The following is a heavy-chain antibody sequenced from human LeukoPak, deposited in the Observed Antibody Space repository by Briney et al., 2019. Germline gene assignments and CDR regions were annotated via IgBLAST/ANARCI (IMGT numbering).Heavy chain of an antibody. V-gene: IGHV5-51*01. J-gene: IGHJ2*01. CDR1: GYSFTGYW. D-gene: IGHD1-26*01. CDR2: IYPRDSET. Sequence: GESLKISCEASGYSFTGYWFGWVRQMPGTGLEWLGIIYPRDSETRYSPSFEGQVTISVDKSISTAYLQWSSLKASDTAMYCCARGKWYFDLWGRGTLVTVSS. CDR3: ARGKWYFDL.